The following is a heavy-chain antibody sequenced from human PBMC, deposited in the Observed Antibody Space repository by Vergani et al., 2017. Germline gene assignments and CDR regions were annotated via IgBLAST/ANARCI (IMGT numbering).Heavy chain of an antibody. CDR3: TRPKAKVGYYYYMDV. J-gene: IGHJ6*03. D-gene: IGHD5-18*01. CDR2: IRSKANSYAT. V-gene: IGHV3-73*02. CDR1: GFTFSGYA. Sequence: EVQLVESGGGLVQPGGSLKLSCAASGFTFSGYAMHWVRQASGKGLEWVGRIRSKANSYATAYAASVKGRFTISRDDSKNTAYLQMNSLKTEDTAVYYCTRPKAKVGYYYYMDVWGKGTTVTVSS.